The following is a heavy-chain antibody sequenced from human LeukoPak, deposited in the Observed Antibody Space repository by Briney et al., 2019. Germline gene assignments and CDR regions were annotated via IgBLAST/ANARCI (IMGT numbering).Heavy chain of an antibody. CDR3: ARTYCSSTSCYLFHFDY. CDR1: GGSISGYY. CDR2: IYYSGRT. D-gene: IGHD2-2*01. J-gene: IGHJ4*02. Sequence: PSETLSLTCTVSGGSISGYYWSWIRQPPGKGLEGIGYIYYSGRTNYSPSLESRGTISVDTSRSQFSLQLSSVTAADTAVYYCARTYCSSTSCYLFHFDYWGQGILVTVSS. V-gene: IGHV4-59*01.